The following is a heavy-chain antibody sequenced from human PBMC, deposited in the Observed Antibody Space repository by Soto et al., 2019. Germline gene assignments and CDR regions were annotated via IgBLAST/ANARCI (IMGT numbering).Heavy chain of an antibody. CDR1: GFTFSSYA. CDR2: ISGSGGST. V-gene: IGHV3-23*01. Sequence: GGSLRLSCAASGFTFSSYAMSWVRQAPGKGLEWVSAISGSGGSTYYADSVKGRFTISRDNSKNTLYLQMNSLRAEDTAVYYCAKGGSSPNHYYYGMDVWGQGTTVTVSS. D-gene: IGHD6-13*01. CDR3: AKGGSSPNHYYYGMDV. J-gene: IGHJ6*02.